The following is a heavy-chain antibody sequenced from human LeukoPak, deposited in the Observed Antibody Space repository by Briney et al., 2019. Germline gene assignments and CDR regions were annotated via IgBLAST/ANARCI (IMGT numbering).Heavy chain of an antibody. D-gene: IGHD6-19*01. Sequence: PSETLSLTCAVSGGSISSSNWWSWVRPPPGKGLEWIGEIYHSGSTNYNPSLKSRVTISVDKSKNQFSLKLSSVTAADTAVYYCASSSIAVAGTLEYWGQGTLVTVSS. J-gene: IGHJ4*02. CDR1: GGSISSSNW. CDR3: ASSSIAVAGTLEY. V-gene: IGHV4-4*02. CDR2: IYHSGST.